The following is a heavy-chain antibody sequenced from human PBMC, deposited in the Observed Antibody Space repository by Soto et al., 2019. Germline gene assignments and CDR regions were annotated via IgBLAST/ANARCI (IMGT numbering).Heavy chain of an antibody. CDR3: AGRLTTAASLDY. CDR2: VHGGGST. CDR1: GFTVSNNH. J-gene: IGHJ4*02. D-gene: IGHD3-16*01. V-gene: IGHV3-53*01. Sequence: VQLVESGGGLIQPGGSLRLSCAASGFTVSNNHMTWVRQAAGKGLELVSFVHGGGSTSYADSVKARFTISRDNSKNTLYLQMYRLRAEDPVIYYCAGRLTTAASLDYLGRGTLVTVTS.